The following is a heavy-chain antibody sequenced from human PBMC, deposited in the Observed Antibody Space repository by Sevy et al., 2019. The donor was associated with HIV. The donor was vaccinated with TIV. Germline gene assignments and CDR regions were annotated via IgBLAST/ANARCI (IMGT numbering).Heavy chain of an antibody. V-gene: IGHV6-1*01. CDR3: AREPPQAFSVEATHRWFGP. J-gene: IGHJ5*02. D-gene: IGHD3-3*02. Sequence: SQTLSLTCAISGDSVSSNSAAWNWIRQSPSRGLEWLGRTYYRSKWYNDYAVSVKSRKTINPDTSKNQFSLQLNSVTPEYTAVYYCAREPPQAFSVEATHRWFGPWGQGTLVTVSS. CDR1: GDSVSSNSAA. CDR2: TYYRSKWYN.